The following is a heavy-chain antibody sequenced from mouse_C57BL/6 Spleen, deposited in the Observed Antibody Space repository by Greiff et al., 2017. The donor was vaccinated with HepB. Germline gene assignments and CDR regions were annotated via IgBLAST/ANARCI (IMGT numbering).Heavy chain of an antibody. D-gene: IGHD3-1*01. V-gene: IGHV5-9*01. CDR2: ISGGGGNT. J-gene: IGHJ1*03. CDR1: GFTFSSYT. CDR3: ARRGTKGDWYFDV. Sequence: DVKLVESGGGLVKPGGSLKLSCAASGFTFSSYTMSWVRQTPEKRLEWVATISGGGGNTYYPDSVKGRFTISRDNAKNTLYLQMSSLRSEDTALYYCARRGTKGDWYFDVWGTGTTVTVSS.